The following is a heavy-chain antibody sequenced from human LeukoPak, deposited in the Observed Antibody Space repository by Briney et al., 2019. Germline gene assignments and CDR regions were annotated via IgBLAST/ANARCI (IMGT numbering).Heavy chain of an antibody. V-gene: IGHV4-4*07. D-gene: IGHD6-13*01. J-gene: IGHJ4*02. CDR3: ASGKVRKQQLIDN. Sequence: PSETLSLTCTVSGGSISNYYWTWIRQPAGKGLEWIGRIYTSGSTNYNPSLKTRLTMSVDTSKNQFSLRLNSVTAADTAVYYCASGKVRKQQLIDNWGQGTLVTVSS. CDR2: IYTSGST. CDR1: GGSISNYY.